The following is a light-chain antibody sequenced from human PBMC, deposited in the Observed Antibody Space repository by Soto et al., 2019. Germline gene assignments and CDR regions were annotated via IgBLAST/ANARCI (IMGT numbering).Light chain of an antibody. V-gene: IGKV1-12*01. CDR3: QQAYSFPRT. Sequence: DIQMTQSPSSVSASVGDRVTITCRASQSISNWLAWYQQKPGKAPKLLIDAACSLQSGVPSRFSGSGSGTDFTLTINSLQPEDFATYYCQQAYSFPRTFGQGTRLEIK. CDR2: AAC. CDR1: QSISNW. J-gene: IGKJ5*01.